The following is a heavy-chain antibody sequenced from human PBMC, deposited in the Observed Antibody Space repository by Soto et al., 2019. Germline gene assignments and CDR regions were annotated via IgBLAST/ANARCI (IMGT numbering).Heavy chain of an antibody. CDR1: GGSISSGDYY. J-gene: IGHJ6*02. D-gene: IGHD3-10*01. Sequence: SETLSLTCTVSGGSISSGDYYWSWIRQPPGKGLEWIGYIYYSGSTYYNPSLKSRVTISVDTSKNQFSLKLSSVTAADTAVYYCARESGRSVGDYYYYGMDVWGQGTTVTVSS. CDR2: IYYSGST. V-gene: IGHV4-30-4*01. CDR3: ARESGRSVGDYYYYGMDV.